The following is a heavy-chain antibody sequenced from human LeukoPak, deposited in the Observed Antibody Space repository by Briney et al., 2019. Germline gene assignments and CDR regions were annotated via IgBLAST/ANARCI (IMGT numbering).Heavy chain of an antibody. Sequence: GGSLRLSCAASVFTFDDYGMSWVRQAPGKGLEWVSGINWNGGSTGYADSVKGRFTISRDNAKNSLYLQMNSLRAEDTALYYCARVYYDSSGYGGFDYWGQGTLVTVSS. CDR3: ARVYYDSSGYGGFDY. CDR1: VFTFDDYG. J-gene: IGHJ4*02. D-gene: IGHD3-22*01. V-gene: IGHV3-20*04. CDR2: INWNGGST.